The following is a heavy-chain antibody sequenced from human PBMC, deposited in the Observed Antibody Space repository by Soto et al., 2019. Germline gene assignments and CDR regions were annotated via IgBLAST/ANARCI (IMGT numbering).Heavy chain of an antibody. D-gene: IGHD2-8*01. CDR3: ARGDSTDCSNGVCSFFYNHDMDV. V-gene: IGHV1-2*04. J-gene: IGHJ6*01. Sequence: QVQLVQSGAEVKKPGASVKVSCKASGYSFTDYHIHWVRQAPGQGLEWLGRINPKSGGTSTAQKFQGWVTMTTDTSISTASMELTRLTSDGTAIYYCARGDSTDCSNGVCSFFYNHDMDVW. CDR2: INPKSGGT. CDR1: GYSFTDYH.